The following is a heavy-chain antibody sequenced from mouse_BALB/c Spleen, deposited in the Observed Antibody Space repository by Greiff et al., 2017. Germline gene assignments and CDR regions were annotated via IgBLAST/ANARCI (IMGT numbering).Heavy chain of an antibody. CDR2: IDPENGNT. CDR3: ASGEARDY. V-gene: IGHV14-1*02. J-gene: IGHJ4*01. Sequence: VQLQQSGAELVRPGALVKLSCKASGFNIKDYYMHWVKQRPEQGLEWIGWIDPENGNTIYDPKFQGKASITADTSSNTAYLQLSSLTSEDTAVYYCASGEARDYWGQGTSGTVSS. CDR1: GFNIKDYY.